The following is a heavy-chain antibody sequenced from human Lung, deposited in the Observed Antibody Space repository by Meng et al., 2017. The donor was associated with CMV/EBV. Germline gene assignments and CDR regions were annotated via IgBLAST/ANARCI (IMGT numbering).Heavy chain of an antibody. J-gene: IGHJ6*02. CDR1: GGTVSSYA. V-gene: IGHV1-69*05. D-gene: IGHD1-7*01. CDR3: AGAHTGSTRFFHYDMDV. CDR2: IIPIFGPA. Sequence: SXXVSCKASGGTVSSYAISWVRQAPGQGLEWMGGIIPIFGPANSAEKFQGRLTIATDESTSTAYMELSGLTSEDTAIYYCAGAHTGSTRFFHYDMDVWGQGTTVTVSS.